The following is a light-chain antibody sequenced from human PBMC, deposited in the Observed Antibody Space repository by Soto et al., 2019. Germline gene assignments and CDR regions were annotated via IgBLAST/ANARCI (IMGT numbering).Light chain of an antibody. Sequence: TQSPATLSVSPGEGATLTCRASQSVTSNYLAWYQQKPGKAPRLLIHGISNRATGVPDRFSGSGSGTDFTLTISRLEPEDFAVYYCQQYGSFITFGQGTRLETK. CDR3: QQYGSFIT. CDR1: QSVTSNY. CDR2: GIS. J-gene: IGKJ5*01. V-gene: IGKV3-20*01.